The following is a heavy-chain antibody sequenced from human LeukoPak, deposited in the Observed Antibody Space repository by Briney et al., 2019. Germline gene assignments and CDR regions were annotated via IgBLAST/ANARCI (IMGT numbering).Heavy chain of an antibody. D-gene: IGHD3-22*01. Sequence: GGSLRLSCAASGFTFSSYGMHWVRQAPGKGLEWVAFIRYDGSNKYYADSVKGRFTISRDNSKNTLYLQMNSLRAEDTAVYYCARDTYYYDSSGYYSYDYWGQGTLVTVSS. CDR2: IRYDGSNK. CDR1: GFTFSSYG. J-gene: IGHJ4*02. CDR3: ARDTYYYDSSGYYSYDY. V-gene: IGHV3-30*02.